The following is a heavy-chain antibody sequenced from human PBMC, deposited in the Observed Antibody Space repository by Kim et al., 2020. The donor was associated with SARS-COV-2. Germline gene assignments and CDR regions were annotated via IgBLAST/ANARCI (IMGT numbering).Heavy chain of an antibody. V-gene: IGHV1-69*13. J-gene: IGHJ4*02. CDR2: IIPIFGTA. Sequence: SVKVSCKASGGTFSSYAISWVRQAPGQGLEWMGGIIPIFGTANYAQKFQGRVTITADESTSTAYMELSSLRSEDTAVYYCARAHGVVVAAFHRASYYFDYWGQGTLVTVSS. CDR3: ARAHGVVVAAFHRASYYFDY. D-gene: IGHD2-15*01. CDR1: GGTFSSYA.